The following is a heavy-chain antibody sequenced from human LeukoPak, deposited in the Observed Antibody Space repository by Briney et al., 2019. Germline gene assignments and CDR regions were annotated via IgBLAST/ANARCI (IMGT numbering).Heavy chain of an antibody. CDR3: ARDLGRYDSSFRWRYFDY. CDR2: ISGSGGST. J-gene: IGHJ4*02. CDR1: GFTFSSYA. D-gene: IGHD3-22*01. V-gene: IGHV3-23*01. Sequence: GGSLRLSCAASGFTFSSYAMSWVRQAPGKGLEWVSAISGSGGSTYYADSVKGRFTISRDNSKNTLYLQMNSLRAEDTAVYYCARDLGRYDSSFRWRYFDYWGQGTLVTVSS.